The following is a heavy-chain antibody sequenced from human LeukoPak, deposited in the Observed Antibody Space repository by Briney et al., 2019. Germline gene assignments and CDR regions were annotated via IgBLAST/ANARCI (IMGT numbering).Heavy chain of an antibody. CDR3: ARFGYYYDSSGYYEKYYFDY. J-gene: IGHJ4*02. CDR2: IYHSGST. D-gene: IGHD3-22*01. CDR1: GYSISSGYY. V-gene: IGHV4-38-2*01. Sequence: SETLSLTCAVSGYSISSGYYWGWIRQPPGKGLEWIGRIYHSGSTYYNLSLKSRVTISVDTSTNEFSLKLRSVTAADTAVYFCARFGYYYDSSGYYEKYYFDYWGQGTLVTVSS.